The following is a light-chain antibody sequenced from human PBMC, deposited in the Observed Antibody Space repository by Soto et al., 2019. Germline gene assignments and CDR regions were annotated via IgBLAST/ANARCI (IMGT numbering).Light chain of an antibody. CDR3: QQYNSYSPWT. V-gene: IGKV1-5*03. CDR2: KAS. CDR1: QSISSW. J-gene: IGKJ1*01. Sequence: IQLTQSPSTLSASLGDRVTITCRASQSISSWLAWYQQKPGKAPKLLTYKASSLESGVPSRFSGSGSGTEFTLTISSLQPDDFATYYCQQYNSYSPWTFGQGTKVDIK.